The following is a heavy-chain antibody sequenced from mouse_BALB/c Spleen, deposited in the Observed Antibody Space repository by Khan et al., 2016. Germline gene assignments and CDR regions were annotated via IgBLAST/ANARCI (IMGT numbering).Heavy chain of an antibody. CDR1: GFTFSSYA. CDR2: ISSGGSP. CDR3: ATKVYYFDY. Sequence: EVQLQESGGVLVKPGGSMKLSCAASGFTFSSYAMSWVRQTPEKRLEWVASISSGGSPFYPDILKGRFTISRDNARNILYLQFSSLRSEDTAMYYCATKVYYFDYWGQGTTLTVSS. J-gene: IGHJ2*01. V-gene: IGHV5-6-5*01.